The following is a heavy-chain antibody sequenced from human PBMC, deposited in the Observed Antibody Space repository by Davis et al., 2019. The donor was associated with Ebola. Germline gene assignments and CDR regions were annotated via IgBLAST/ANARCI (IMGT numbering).Heavy chain of an antibody. CDR1: GFTFSSFA. CDR3: AKHQDFDFWRGIYIDV. CDR2: TNYYGE. Sequence: GESLKISCTASGFTFSSFAMTWVRQAPGRGLEWVSTTNYYGEDYADSVKGRFTISRDNYKNTIHLQMNSLRAEDTAVYYCAKHQDFDFWRGIYIDVWGKGTTVTVSS. D-gene: IGHD3-3*01. V-gene: IGHV3-23*01. J-gene: IGHJ6*03.